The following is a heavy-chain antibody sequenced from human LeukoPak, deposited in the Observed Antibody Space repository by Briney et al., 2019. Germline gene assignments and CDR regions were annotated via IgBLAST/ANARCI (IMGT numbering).Heavy chain of an antibody. CDR3: ARIGGSFAY. J-gene: IGHJ4*02. CDR1: GGSFSGYY. V-gene: IGHV4-34*01. Sequence: SETLSLTCAVYGGSFSGYYWSWIRQPPGKGLEWIGEINHSGSTNYNPSLKSRVTISVDTSKNQFSLKLNSVTAADTAVYYCARIGGSFAYWGQGTLVTVSS. CDR2: INHSGST. D-gene: IGHD1-26*01.